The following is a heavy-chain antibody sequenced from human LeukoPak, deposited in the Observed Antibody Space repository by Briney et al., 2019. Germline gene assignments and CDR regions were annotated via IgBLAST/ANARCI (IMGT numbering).Heavy chain of an antibody. Sequence: PGGSLRLSCSASGFTFSSYAMHWVRQAPGKGLGYVSAISSNGGSTYYADSVKGRFTISRDNSKNTLYLQMSSLRPEDTAVYYCVKGIVVVTARAFDYWGQGTLVTVSS. CDR1: GFTFSSYA. J-gene: IGHJ4*02. CDR2: ISSNGGST. D-gene: IGHD2-21*02. CDR3: VKGIVVVTARAFDY. V-gene: IGHV3-64D*06.